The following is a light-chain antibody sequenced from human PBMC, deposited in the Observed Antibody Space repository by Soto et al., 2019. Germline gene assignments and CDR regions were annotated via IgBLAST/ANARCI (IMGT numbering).Light chain of an antibody. CDR2: LNTDGSH. V-gene: IGLV4-69*01. J-gene: IGLJ2*01. CDR1: SGHSSYA. Sequence: QLVLTQSPSASASLGASVKLTCTLSSGHSSYAIAWHQQQPEKGPRYLMKLNTDGSHSKGDGIPDRFSGSTSGAECYLTISRLQSEDEADYYCQTWGTGIGVFGGGTKVTVL. CDR3: QTWGTGIGV.